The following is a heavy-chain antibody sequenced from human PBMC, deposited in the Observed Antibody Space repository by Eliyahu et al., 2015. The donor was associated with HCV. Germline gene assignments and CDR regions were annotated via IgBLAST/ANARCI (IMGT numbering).Heavy chain of an antibody. J-gene: IGHJ5*02. CDR2: IHYSGST. CDR1: GGSXPTYY. D-gene: IGHD6-19*01. V-gene: IGHV4-59*01. Sequence: QVQLQESGPGLVKPSETLSLTCTVSGGSXPTYYWSXIRQPPGKXLXWIXYIHYSGSTNYNPSLKSRVTISLDTSKNQFSLNLTSVAAADTAVYYCASGGGGIAVAGTGGWFDPWGQGTLVTVSS. CDR3: ASGGGGIAVAGTGGWFDP.